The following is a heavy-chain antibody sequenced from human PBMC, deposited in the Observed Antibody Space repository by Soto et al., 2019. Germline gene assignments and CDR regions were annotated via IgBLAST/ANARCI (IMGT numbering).Heavy chain of an antibody. CDR2: INSDGRST. J-gene: IGHJ6*03. CDR3: ARDGSGSGSHELRYYYYYMDV. V-gene: IGHV3-74*01. D-gene: IGHD3-10*01. Sequence: GGSLRLSCAASGFTFSSYWMHWVRQAPGKGLVWVSRINSDGRSTSYADSVKGRFTISRDNAKNTLYLQMNSLRAEDTAVYYCARDGSGSGSHELRYYYYYMDVWGKGTTVTVSS. CDR1: GFTFSSYW.